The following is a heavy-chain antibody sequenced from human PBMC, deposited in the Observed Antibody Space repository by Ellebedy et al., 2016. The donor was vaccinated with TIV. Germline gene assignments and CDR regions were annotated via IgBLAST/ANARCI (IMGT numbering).Heavy chain of an antibody. CDR2: IYAGDSDT. V-gene: IGHV5-51*01. CDR3: ARLDGTTKSLDY. J-gene: IGHJ4*02. Sequence: GESLKISCTASGFTFSSYWIAWVRQMPGKGLEWMGIIYAGDSDTRYSPSFRGQVTISAVKSISAASLQWSSLEASDTAVYYCARLDGTTKSLDYWGQGTLVTVSS. CDR1: GFTFSSYW. D-gene: IGHD1-7*01.